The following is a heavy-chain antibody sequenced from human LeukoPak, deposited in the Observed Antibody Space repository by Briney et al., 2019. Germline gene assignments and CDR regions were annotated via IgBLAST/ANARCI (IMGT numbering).Heavy chain of an antibody. V-gene: IGHV4-59*01. CDR2: IYYSGST. Sequence: SETLSLTCAVYGGSFSGYYWSWIRQPPGKGLEWIGYIYYSGSTNYNPSLKSRVTISVDTSKNQFSLKLSSVTAADTAVYYCAREGYDSSGYYNTYYYYMDVWGKGTTVTVSS. CDR1: GGSFSGYY. J-gene: IGHJ6*03. D-gene: IGHD3-22*01. CDR3: AREGYDSSGYYNTYYYYMDV.